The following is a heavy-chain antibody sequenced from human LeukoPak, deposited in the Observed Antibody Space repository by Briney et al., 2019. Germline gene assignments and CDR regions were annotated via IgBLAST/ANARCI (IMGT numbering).Heavy chain of an antibody. CDR2: FDPEDGET. D-gene: IGHD2-2*01. CDR3: ATTCSSTSCWPYNWFDP. CDR1: GYTLTELS. J-gene: IGHJ5*02. Sequence: ASVKVSCKVSGYTLTELSMHWVRQAPGKGLEWMGGFDPEDGETIYAQKFQGRVTMTEDTSTDTAYMELSSLRSGDTAVYYCATTCSSTSCWPYNWFDPWGQGTLVTVSS. V-gene: IGHV1-24*01.